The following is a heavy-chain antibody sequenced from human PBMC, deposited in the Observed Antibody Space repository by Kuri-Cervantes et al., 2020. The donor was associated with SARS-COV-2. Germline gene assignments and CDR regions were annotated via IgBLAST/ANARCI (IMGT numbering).Heavy chain of an antibody. Sequence: GSLRLSCTVSGGSRSSYYWSWIRQPPGKGLEWIGYIYYNGNTNYSPSLNGRVTISLDTSENQFSLKLSSVTAADTAVYYCARGGGVPAATYYYYYYMDVWGKGTTVTVSS. CDR2: IYYNGNT. J-gene: IGHJ6*03. D-gene: IGHD2-2*01. CDR1: GGSRSSYY. V-gene: IGHV4-59*01. CDR3: ARGGGVPAATYYYYYYMDV.